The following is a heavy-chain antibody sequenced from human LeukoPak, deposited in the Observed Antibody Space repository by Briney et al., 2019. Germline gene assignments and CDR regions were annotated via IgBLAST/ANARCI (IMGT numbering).Heavy chain of an antibody. Sequence: GGCLRLSCAASALPPSNYAMSWVRQAPGKGLEWVSNISDGGWTAYTDSVKGRFFISRETATNTLYLRMNSLRVEDTAVYYCAKECDFGNTSHRPCYWGQGTLVTVSS. D-gene: IGHD2/OR15-2a*01. J-gene: IGHJ4*02. CDR2: ISDGGWT. V-gene: IGHV3-23*01. CDR1: ALPPSNYA. CDR3: AKECDFGNTSHRPCY.